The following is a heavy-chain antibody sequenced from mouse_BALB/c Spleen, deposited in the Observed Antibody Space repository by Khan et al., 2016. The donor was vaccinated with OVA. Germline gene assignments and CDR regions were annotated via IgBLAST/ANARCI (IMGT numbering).Heavy chain of an antibody. Sequence: VQLQESGAELARPGASVKLSCKATGYTFTDHYITWVKQRTGQGLEWIGEIYPGSGNTYYNENFKGKATLTADKSSSTAYMHLSSLTSEDSAVYFCARMDTTSLDYWGQGTTLTVSS. D-gene: IGHD2-3*01. CDR3: ARMDTTSLDY. CDR2: IYPGSGNT. V-gene: IGHV1-77*01. J-gene: IGHJ2*01. CDR1: GYTFTDHY.